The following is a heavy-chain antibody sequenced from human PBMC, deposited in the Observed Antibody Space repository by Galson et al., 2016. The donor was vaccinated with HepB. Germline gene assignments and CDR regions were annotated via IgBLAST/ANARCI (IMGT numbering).Heavy chain of an antibody. CDR1: GFTFSSYW. Sequence: SLRLSCAVSGFTFSSYWMSWVRQGPGKGLEWVAIIKQDGSEKYYVDSVKGRFTISRGNAKKSPYLQMNSLRAEDTAVYYCARVGIGSSWYFDYWGQGALVTVSS. D-gene: IGHD6-13*01. V-gene: IGHV3-7*01. CDR2: IKQDGSEK. J-gene: IGHJ4*02. CDR3: ARVGIGSSWYFDY.